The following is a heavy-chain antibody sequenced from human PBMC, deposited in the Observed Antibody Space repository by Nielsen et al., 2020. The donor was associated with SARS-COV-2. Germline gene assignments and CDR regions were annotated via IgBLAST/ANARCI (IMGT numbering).Heavy chain of an antibody. CDR1: GFTFSSYA. Sequence: GGSLRLSCAASGFTFSSYAMSWVRQAPGKGLEWVSAISGSGGSTYYADSVKGRFTISRDNSKNTLYLQMNSLRAEDTAVYYCAKSEAMVRGVLYFDYWGQGTLVTVSS. J-gene: IGHJ4*02. V-gene: IGHV3-23*01. CDR2: ISGSGGST. CDR3: AKSEAMVRGVLYFDY. D-gene: IGHD3-10*01.